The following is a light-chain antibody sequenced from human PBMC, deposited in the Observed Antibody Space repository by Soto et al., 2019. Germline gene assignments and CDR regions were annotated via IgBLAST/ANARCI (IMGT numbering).Light chain of an antibody. V-gene: IGKV3-20*01. CDR3: HQYGSSPWT. CDR1: QSVSSTY. Sequence: EIVLTQSPGTLSLSPGERATLSCRASQSVSSTYLAWYQQKPGQAPRLLIYGASSRATGIPDRFSGSGSGTHFTLTISRLEPQDFAVHYCHQYGSSPWTFGQGTKVEIK. J-gene: IGKJ1*01. CDR2: GAS.